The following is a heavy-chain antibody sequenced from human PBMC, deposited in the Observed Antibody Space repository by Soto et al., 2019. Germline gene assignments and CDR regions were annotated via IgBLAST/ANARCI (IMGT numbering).Heavy chain of an antibody. CDR3: ASSSSSWSTTDYYFDY. D-gene: IGHD6-13*01. CDR2: IDPSDSYT. CDR1: GYSFTSYW. J-gene: IGHJ4*02. Sequence: GESLKISCKGSGYSFTSYWTSWVRQMPGKGLEWMGRIDPSDSYTNYSPSFQGHVTISADKSISTAYLQWSSLKASDTAMYYCASSSSSWSTTDYYFDYWGQGTLVTVSS. V-gene: IGHV5-10-1*01.